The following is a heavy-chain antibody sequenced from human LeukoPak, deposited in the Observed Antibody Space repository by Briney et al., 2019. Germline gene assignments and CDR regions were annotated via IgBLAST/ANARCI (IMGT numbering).Heavy chain of an antibody. D-gene: IGHD2-2*01. CDR1: GFTFSSYE. Sequence: GGPLRLSCAASGFTFSSYEMNWVRQAPGKGLVWVSRINSDGSDISYADSVKGRFTISRDNAKNTLYLQMNSLRAEDTAVYYCARDYCSSTSCFPDYWGQGTLVTVSS. CDR3: ARDYCSSTSCFPDY. V-gene: IGHV3-74*01. CDR2: INSDGSDI. J-gene: IGHJ4*02.